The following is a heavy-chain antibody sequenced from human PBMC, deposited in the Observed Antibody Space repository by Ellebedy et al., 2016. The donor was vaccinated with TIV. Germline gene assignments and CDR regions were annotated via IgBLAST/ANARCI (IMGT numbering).Heavy chain of an antibody. D-gene: IGHD4-23*01. J-gene: IGHJ4*02. CDR3: AKGTPTGNFFFDS. CDR2: ISSNGGAT. CDR1: GFTFYHYA. V-gene: IGHV3-23*01. Sequence: PGGSLRLSCAASGFTFYHYAMSWVRQAPGKGLERISGISSNGGATYYADSVKGRFIISRDNSKNTLYLHMSSLRVEDTAVYYCAKGTPTGNFFFDSWGRGTLVTVSS.